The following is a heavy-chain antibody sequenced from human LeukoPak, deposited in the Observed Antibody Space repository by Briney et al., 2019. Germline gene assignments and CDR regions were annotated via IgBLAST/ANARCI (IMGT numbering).Heavy chain of an antibody. J-gene: IGHJ6*03. CDR2: INPNSGDT. D-gene: IGHD3-9*01. Sequence: GASVKVSCKASGYTFTGYQMHWVRQAPGQGLEWMGWINPNSGDTHYAQKFQGRVTMTRDTSIITAYMELTRLRSDDTAVYYCARGDLGHYDILTGHVYYYYMDVWGKGTTVTISS. CDR3: ARGDLGHYDILTGHVYYYYMDV. CDR1: GYTFTGYQ. V-gene: IGHV1-2*02.